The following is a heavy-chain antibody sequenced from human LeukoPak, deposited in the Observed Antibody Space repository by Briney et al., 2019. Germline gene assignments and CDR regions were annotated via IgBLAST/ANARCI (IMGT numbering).Heavy chain of an antibody. CDR2: ISGSGGST. CDR3: ASATPANDY. J-gene: IGHJ4*02. Sequence: GRSLRLSCAASGSTFSNYAMSWVRQAPGKGLEWVSGISGSGGSTYYADSVKGRFTISRDNSKNTLYLQVNSLIAEDTAVYYCASATPANDYWGQGTLVTVSS. CDR1: GSTFSNYA. V-gene: IGHV3-23*01.